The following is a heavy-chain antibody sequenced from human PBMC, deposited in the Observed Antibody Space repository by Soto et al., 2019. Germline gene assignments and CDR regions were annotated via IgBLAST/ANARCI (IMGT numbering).Heavy chain of an antibody. V-gene: IGHV1-18*01. CDR2: ISGHEGKT. D-gene: IGHD2-2*01. CDR1: GYRFTNHG. CDR3: ARDCYPLAYYFDL. J-gene: IGHJ4*02. Sequence: QVQLVQSGAEVKKPGASVKVSCKASGYRFTNHGISWVRQAPGQGLEWMGWISGHEGKTKYARKFQGRVTMTTDTYTSTAYREMNSLRYDYTAVYYCARDCYPLAYYFDLWGQGTLVTVAS.